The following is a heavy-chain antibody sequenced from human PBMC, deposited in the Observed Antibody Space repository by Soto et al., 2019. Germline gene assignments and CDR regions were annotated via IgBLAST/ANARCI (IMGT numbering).Heavy chain of an antibody. D-gene: IGHD4-17*01. CDR1: GYTFTSYG. CDR3: ATDYGDEHYYYCGMDV. CDR2: ISAYNGNT. J-gene: IGHJ6*02. V-gene: IGHV1-18*01. Sequence: QVQLVQSGAEVKKPGASVKVSCKASGYTFTSYGISWVRQAPGQGLEWMGWISAYNGNTNYAQKLQGRVTMTTDTSTSTAYMEVRSLRSDDTAVYYCATDYGDEHYYYCGMDVWGQGTTVTVSS.